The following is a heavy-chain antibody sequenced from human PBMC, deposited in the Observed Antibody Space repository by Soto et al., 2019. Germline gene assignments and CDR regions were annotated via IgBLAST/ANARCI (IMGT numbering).Heavy chain of an antibody. J-gene: IGHJ6*03. Sequence: ASVKVSCKASGYTFTGYYMHWVRQAPGQGLEWMGWINPNSGGTNYAQKFQGWVTMTRDTSISTAYMELSRLRSDDTAVYYWARDYRGGPYSSPPGYMDVWGKGTTVTVSS. V-gene: IGHV1-2*04. CDR3: ARDYRGGPYSSPPGYMDV. D-gene: IGHD6-13*01. CDR2: INPNSGGT. CDR1: GYTFTGYY.